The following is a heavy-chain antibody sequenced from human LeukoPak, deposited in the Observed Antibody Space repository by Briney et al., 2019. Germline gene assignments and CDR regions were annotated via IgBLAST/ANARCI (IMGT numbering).Heavy chain of an antibody. CDR3: ARDGATGTTSDY. Sequence: SVKVSCKASGGTFSSYAISWVRQAPGQGLEWMGGIIPIFGTANYAQKSQGRVTITADESTSTAYMELSSLRSEDTAVYYCARDGATGTTSDYWGQGTLVTVSS. CDR2: IIPIFGTA. D-gene: IGHD1-1*01. CDR1: GGTFSSYA. V-gene: IGHV1-69*13. J-gene: IGHJ4*02.